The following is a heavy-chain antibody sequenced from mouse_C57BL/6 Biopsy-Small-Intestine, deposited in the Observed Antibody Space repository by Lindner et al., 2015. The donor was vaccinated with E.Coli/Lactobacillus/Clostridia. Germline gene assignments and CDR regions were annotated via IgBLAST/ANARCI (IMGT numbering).Heavy chain of an antibody. CDR1: DYSITSDY. Sequence: VQLQESGPGLAKPSQTLSLTCSVTDYSITSDYWNWIRKFPGNKFEYMGYISFSGDTYYNPSLKSRISMTRDTSKNQFYLHLNSVTTEDTATYYCARFARYGYYSMDYWGQGTSVTVSS. D-gene: IGHD2-10*02. CDR3: ARFARYGYYSMDY. CDR2: ISFSGDT. J-gene: IGHJ4*01. V-gene: IGHV3-8*01.